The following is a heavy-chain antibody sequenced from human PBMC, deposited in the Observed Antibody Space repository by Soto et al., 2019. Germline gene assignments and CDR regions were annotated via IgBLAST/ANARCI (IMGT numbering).Heavy chain of an antibody. CDR2: IVVGSGNT. D-gene: IGHD3-22*01. CDR3: AAYTMIVVVPTMAFDI. Sequence: SVKVSCKASGFTFTSSAVQWVRQARGQRLEWIGWIVVGSGNTNYAQKFQERVTITRDMSTSTAYMELSSLRSEDTAVYYCAAYTMIVVVPTMAFDIWGQGTMVTVSS. V-gene: IGHV1-58*01. CDR1: GFTFTSSA. J-gene: IGHJ3*02.